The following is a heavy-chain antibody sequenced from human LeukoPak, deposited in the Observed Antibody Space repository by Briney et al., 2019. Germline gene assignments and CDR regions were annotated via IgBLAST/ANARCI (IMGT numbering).Heavy chain of an antibody. D-gene: IGHD3-10*01. Sequence: SETLSLTCAVSGASISGSGYYWGWIRQPPGKGLEWIGNIYYSGSTYYNASLQSRVTMSVDTSKNEFSLKMSSVTAADTAVYYCTRDSGTTGEVKFDPWGQGTLVAVSS. CDR2: IYYSGST. CDR3: TRDSGTTGEVKFDP. CDR1: GASISGSGYY. V-gene: IGHV4-39*07. J-gene: IGHJ5*02.